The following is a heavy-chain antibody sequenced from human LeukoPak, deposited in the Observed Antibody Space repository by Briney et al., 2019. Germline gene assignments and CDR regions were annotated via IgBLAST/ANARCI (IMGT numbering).Heavy chain of an antibody. D-gene: IGHD4/OR15-4a*01. Sequence: PGRSLRLSCATSEFTFSRYAMQWVRQAPGKGLEWVAVISSDGNLIFYADSVKGRFTISRDNSKNTVYLQMNSLRAEDTAVFYCAREEYDYALGALDVWGQGTTVSVSS. J-gene: IGHJ6*02. CDR2: ISSDGNLI. V-gene: IGHV3-30*04. CDR1: EFTFSRYA. CDR3: AREEYDYALGALDV.